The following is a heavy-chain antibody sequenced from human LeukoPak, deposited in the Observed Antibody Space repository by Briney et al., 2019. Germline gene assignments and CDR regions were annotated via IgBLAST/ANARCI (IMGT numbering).Heavy chain of an antibody. CDR1: GFTFNKYG. V-gene: IGHV3-33*01. D-gene: IGHD2-15*01. CDR3: ARDRGSDDPIDY. CDR2: IWHDGRNK. Sequence: GGSLRLSCAASGFTFNKYGMHWVRQAPGKGLEWVAVIWHDGRNKYYADSVKGRFTVSRDNSKNTLYLQMSSLRAEDTAVYYCARDRGSDDPIDYWGQGTPVTVS. J-gene: IGHJ4*02.